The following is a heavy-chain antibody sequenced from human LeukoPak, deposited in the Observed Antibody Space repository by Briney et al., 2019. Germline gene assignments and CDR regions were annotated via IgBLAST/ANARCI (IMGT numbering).Heavy chain of an antibody. D-gene: IGHD6-13*01. V-gene: IGHV3-30-3*01. J-gene: IGHJ4*02. Sequence: PGGSLRLSCAASGFTFCSYAMHWVRQAPGKGLEWVAVISYDGSNKYYADSVKGRFTISRDNSKNTLYLQMNSLRAEDTAVYYCARAAGPAAGTGPEGYWGQGTLVTVSS. CDR2: ISYDGSNK. CDR1: GFTFCSYA. CDR3: ARAAGPAAGTGPEGY.